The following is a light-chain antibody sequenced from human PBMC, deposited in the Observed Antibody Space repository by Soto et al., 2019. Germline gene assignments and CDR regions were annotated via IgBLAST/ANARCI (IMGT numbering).Light chain of an antibody. CDR1: QSLSSY. J-gene: IGKJ1*01. V-gene: IGKV3-20*01. CDR2: GAS. Sequence: EIVFTQSPGTLSFSPGERATLSCRASQSLSSYLAWYQQKPGQAPRLLIYGASSRATGIPDRFSGSGSGKDFTLTISRVEPEDFAVYHCQQFASSPLTFGQGTKVDIK. CDR3: QQFASSPLT.